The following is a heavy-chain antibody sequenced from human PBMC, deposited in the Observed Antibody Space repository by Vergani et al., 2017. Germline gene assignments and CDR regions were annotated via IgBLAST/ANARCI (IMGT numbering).Heavy chain of an antibody. D-gene: IGHD2-15*01. CDR2: IRYDGSNK. Sequence: QVQLVESGGGVVQPGGSLRLSCAASGFTFSSYGMHWVRQAPGKGLEWVAFIRYDGSNKYYADSVKGRFTISRENSKNTLYLQMNSLRAEDTAVYYFAKGRCRGSSCPRGFFDYWGEGTLVTV. J-gene: IGHJ4*02. CDR3: AKGRCRGSSCPRGFFDY. V-gene: IGHV3-30*02. CDR1: GFTFSSYG.